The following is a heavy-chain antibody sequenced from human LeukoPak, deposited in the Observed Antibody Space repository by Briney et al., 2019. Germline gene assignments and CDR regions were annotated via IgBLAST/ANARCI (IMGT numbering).Heavy chain of an antibody. CDR1: GFTFSSYG. CDR3: AKDSGGGDCAFDY. J-gene: IGHJ4*02. Sequence: PGGTLRLSCAASGFTFSSYGMSWVRQAPGKGLEWVSSISGGSTYYADSRKGRFTISRDNSKNTLYLQMNSLRAEDTAVYYCAKDSGGGDCAFDYWGQGTLVTVSS. D-gene: IGHD2-21*02. CDR2: ISGGST. V-gene: IGHV3-38-3*01.